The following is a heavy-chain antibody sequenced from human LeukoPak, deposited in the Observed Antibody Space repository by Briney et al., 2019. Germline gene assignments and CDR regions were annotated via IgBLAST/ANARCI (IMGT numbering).Heavy chain of an antibody. CDR1: GGSISSYY. CDR3: ARALSMATGSFDQ. Sequence: SETLSPTCTVSGGSISSYYWNWFRQPPGKGLEWFGYIHSSGSTSYNPSLKSRVTISVDTSKNQVSLNLSSVTAADTAVYYCARALSMATGSFDQWGQGTLVTVSS. D-gene: IGHD5-24*01. CDR2: IHSSGST. V-gene: IGHV4-59*01. J-gene: IGHJ4*02.